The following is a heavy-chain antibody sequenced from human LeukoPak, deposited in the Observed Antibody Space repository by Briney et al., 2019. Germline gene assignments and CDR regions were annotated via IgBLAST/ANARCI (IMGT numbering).Heavy chain of an antibody. J-gene: IGHJ3*02. D-gene: IGHD3-10*01. CDR2: IKQDGSEK. CDR1: GFTFSRYW. CDR3: ARDLYYSGSGSYDAFDI. V-gene: IGHV3-7*05. Sequence: GGSLRLSCAVSGFTFSRYWMNWVRQAPGKGLEWVANIKQDGSEKYYVDSVKGRFTISRDNAENSLYLQMNSLRPEDTAVYYCARDLYYSGSGSYDAFDIWGQGTMVTVSS.